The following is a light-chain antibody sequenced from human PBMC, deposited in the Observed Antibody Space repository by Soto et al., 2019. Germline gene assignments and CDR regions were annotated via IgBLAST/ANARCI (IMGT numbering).Light chain of an antibody. CDR2: EVS. CDR1: SSDVGGYNY. CDR3: SSYTSSSTYV. Sequence: QSALAQPASVSGSPGQSITISCTGTSSDVGGYNYVSWYQQHPGKAPKLMIYEVSNRPSGVSSHFSGSKSGNTASLTISGLQAEDEADYYCSSYTSSSTYVFGTGTKVTVL. J-gene: IGLJ1*01. V-gene: IGLV2-14*01.